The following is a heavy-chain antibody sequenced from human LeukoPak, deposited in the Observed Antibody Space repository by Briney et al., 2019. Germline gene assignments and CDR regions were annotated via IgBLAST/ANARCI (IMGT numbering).Heavy chain of an antibody. D-gene: IGHD5-12*01. J-gene: IGHJ4*02. CDR1: GFTFSNYA. CDR3: AKDPYRASSGLVDY. CDR2: ISGSGGTT. V-gene: IGHV3-23*01. Sequence: SGGSLRLSCATSGFTFSNYAVSWVRQAPGKGLEWVSSISGSGGTTYYADSVKGRFTISRDNSKNTLYLQMDSLRAEDTAVYCCAKDPYRASSGLVDYWGQGTLVTVSS.